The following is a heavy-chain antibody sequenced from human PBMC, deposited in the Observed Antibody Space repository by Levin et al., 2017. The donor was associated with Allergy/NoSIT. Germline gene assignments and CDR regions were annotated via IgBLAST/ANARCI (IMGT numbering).Heavy chain of an antibody. V-gene: IGHV3-23*01. CDR3: AKSEGGMITFGGVIVPFDY. CDR1: GFTFSSYA. CDR2: ISGSGGST. J-gene: IGHJ4*02. Sequence: GGSLRLSCAASGFTFSSYAMSWVRQAPGKGLEWVSAISGSGGSTYYADSVKGRFTISRDNSKNTLYLQMNSLRAEDTAVYYCAKSEGGMITFGGVIVPFDYWGQGTLVTVSS. D-gene: IGHD3-16*02.